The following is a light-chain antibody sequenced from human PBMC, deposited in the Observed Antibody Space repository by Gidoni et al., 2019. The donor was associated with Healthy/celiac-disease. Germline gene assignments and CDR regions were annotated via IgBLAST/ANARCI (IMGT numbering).Light chain of an antibody. J-gene: IGLJ1*01. CDR1: SSDVGGYNY. CDR3: SSYTSSSWV. Sequence: QSALTQPASVSGSPGQSITISCPGTSSDVGGYNYVSWYQQHPGKAPKLMSYDVSNRPSGVSNRFSGSKSGNTASLTISGLQAEDEADYYCSSYTSSSWVFGTGTKVTVL. CDR2: DVS. V-gene: IGLV2-14*01.